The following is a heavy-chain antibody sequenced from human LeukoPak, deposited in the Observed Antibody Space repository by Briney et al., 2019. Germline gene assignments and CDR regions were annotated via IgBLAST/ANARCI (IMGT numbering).Heavy chain of an antibody. CDR3: ARGLGGITMVRGFDY. V-gene: IGHV3-30*04. D-gene: IGHD3-10*01. CDR2: ISYDGSNK. CDR1: GFTFSSDA. Sequence: GRSLRLSCAAPGFTFSSDAMHWVRQAPGKGLEWVAVISYDGSNKYYADSVRGRFTISRDNSKNTLYLQMNSLRAEDTAVYYCARGLGGITMVRGFDYWGQGTLVTVSS. J-gene: IGHJ4*02.